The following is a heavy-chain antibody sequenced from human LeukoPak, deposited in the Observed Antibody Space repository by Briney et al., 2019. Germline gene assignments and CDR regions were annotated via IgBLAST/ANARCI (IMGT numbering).Heavy chain of an antibody. D-gene: IGHD6-6*01. J-gene: IGHJ4*02. CDR3: ARDLKYSSSSGDFDY. CDR1: GYTFTSYG. Sequence: ASVKVSFKASGYTFTSYGISWVRQAPGQGLEWMGWISAYNGNTNYAQKLQGRVTMTTDTSTSTAYMELRSLRSDDTAVYYCARDLKYSSSSGDFDYWGQGTLVTVSS. CDR2: ISAYNGNT. V-gene: IGHV1-18*01.